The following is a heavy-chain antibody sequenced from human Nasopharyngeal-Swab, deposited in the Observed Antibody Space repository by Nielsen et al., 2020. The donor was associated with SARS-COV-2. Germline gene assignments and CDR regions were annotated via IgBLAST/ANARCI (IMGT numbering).Heavy chain of an antibody. CDR1: GFTFSSYA. Sequence: GESLKISCTASGFTFSSYAMSWVRQAPGKGLEWVSEISGSGGSTYYAESVKGRFTISRDNSKNTLYLQMSSLRAEDTAVYYCATARLMTTVQYWGQGTLVTVSS. D-gene: IGHD4-17*01. CDR3: ATARLMTTVQY. J-gene: IGHJ4*02. V-gene: IGHV3-23*01. CDR2: ISGSGGST.